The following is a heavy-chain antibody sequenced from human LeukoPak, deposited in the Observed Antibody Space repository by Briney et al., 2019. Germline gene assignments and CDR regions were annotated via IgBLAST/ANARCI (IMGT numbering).Heavy chain of an antibody. D-gene: IGHD3-22*01. Sequence: GGSLRLSWAASGFTFTSYWMYWVRQAPGGGLGWVSRIKADPDGSTTTYAESVKGRFTISRDNAKNTWYLQMNSLRAEDTAVYYCPRAAETYYYDTSGYSDYWGPGTLVTVSS. CDR1: GFTFTSYW. CDR3: PRAAETYYYDTSGYSDY. V-gene: IGHV3-74*01. CDR2: IKADPDGSTT. J-gene: IGHJ4*02.